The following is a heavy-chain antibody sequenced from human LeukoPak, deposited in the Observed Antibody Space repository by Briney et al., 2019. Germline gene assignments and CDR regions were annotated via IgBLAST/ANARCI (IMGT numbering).Heavy chain of an antibody. CDR3: AKRPPIKDYGDYYFDY. CDR1: GFTFSSYA. Sequence: TGGSLRLSCAASGFTFSSYAMSWVRQAPGKGLEWVSAISGSGGSTYYADSVKGRFTISRDNSKNTLYLQMNSLRAEDTAVYYCAKRPPIKDYGDYYFDYWGQGTLVTVSS. V-gene: IGHV3-23*01. D-gene: IGHD4-17*01. J-gene: IGHJ4*02. CDR2: ISGSGGST.